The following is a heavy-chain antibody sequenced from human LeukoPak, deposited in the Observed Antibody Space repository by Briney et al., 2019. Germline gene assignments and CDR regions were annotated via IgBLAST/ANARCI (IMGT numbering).Heavy chain of an antibody. CDR3: VGSGENY. CDR2: IKQDGSEK. V-gene: IGHV3-7*02. J-gene: IGHJ4*02. Sequence: GVSLRLSCAASGFTFRRYWMSWARQASGKGLEWVANIKQDGSEKYYVDSVKGRFTISRDNAKNSLYLQMNSLRAEDTAVYYCVGSGENYWGQGTLVTVSS. D-gene: IGHD3-10*01. CDR1: GFTFRRYW.